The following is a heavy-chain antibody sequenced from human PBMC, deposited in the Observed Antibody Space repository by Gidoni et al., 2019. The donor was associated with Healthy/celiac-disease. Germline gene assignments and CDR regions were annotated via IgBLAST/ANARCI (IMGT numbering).Heavy chain of an antibody. V-gene: IGHV4-4*02. Sequence: QVQLQESGPGLVKPSGTLSLPCAVSGGSISSSTWWSWVRQPPGKGLEWIGEIYHSGSTNYNPSLKSRVTISVDKSKNQFSLKLSSVTAADTAVYYCARGMEQWLVEGGAYYGMDVWGQGTTVTVSS. D-gene: IGHD6-19*01. CDR3: ARGMEQWLVEGGAYYGMDV. CDR1: GGSISSSTW. CDR2: IYHSGST. J-gene: IGHJ6*02.